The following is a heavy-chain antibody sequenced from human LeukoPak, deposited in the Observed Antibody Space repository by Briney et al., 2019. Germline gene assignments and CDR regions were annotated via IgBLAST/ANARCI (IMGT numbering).Heavy chain of an antibody. D-gene: IGHD2-2*01. CDR3: AKPRSRSYQLLRTYNWFDP. V-gene: IGHV3-30*02. J-gene: IGHJ5*02. CDR2: IRYDGSNK. CDR1: GFTFSSYG. Sequence: GGSLRLSCAASGFTFSSYGMHWVRQAPGKGLGWVAFIRYDGSNKYYADSVKGRFTISRDNSKNTLYLQMNSLTAEDTAVYYCAKPRSRSYQLLRTYNWFDPWGQGTLVTVSS.